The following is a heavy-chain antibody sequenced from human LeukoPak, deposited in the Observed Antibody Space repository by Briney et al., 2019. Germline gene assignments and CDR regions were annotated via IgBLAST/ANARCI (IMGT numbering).Heavy chain of an antibody. CDR3: ASTVRTPNDAFDI. V-gene: IGHV5-51*01. D-gene: IGHD2-2*01. Sequence: GESLKISCKASGYSFTDYWIGWVRQMPGKGLEWMGIIYPGDSDTRYSPSFQGQVTISADKSISTAYLQWSSLKASDTAMYYCASTVRTPNDAFDIWGQGTMVTVSS. J-gene: IGHJ3*02. CDR1: GYSFTDYW. CDR2: IYPGDSDT.